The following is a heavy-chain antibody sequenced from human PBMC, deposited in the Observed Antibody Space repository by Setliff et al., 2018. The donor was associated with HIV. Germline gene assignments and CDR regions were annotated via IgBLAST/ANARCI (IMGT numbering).Heavy chain of an antibody. CDR3: ARGFSVYSSSDPLLNWFDP. CDR2: INAGNGNT. J-gene: IGHJ5*02. V-gene: IGHV1-3*01. CDR1: GYTFTSYT. D-gene: IGHD6-6*01. Sequence: ASVKVSCKASGYTFTSYTMHWVRQAPGQRLEWMGWINAGNGNTKYSQKFQGRVTITRDTSASTANMELSSLRSEDTAVHYCARGFSVYSSSDPLLNWFDPWGQGTQVTVSS.